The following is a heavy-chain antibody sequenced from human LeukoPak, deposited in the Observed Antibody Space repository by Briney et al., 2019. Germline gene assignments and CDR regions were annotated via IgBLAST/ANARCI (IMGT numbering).Heavy chain of an antibody. Sequence: GGSLRLSCAASGFTFSSYSMNWVRQAPGKGLEWVSSISSSSSYIYYADSVKGRFAISRDNAKNSLHLQMNSLRAEDTAVYYCARSPSLTIIGDYWGQGTLVTVSS. CDR2: ISSSSSYI. CDR1: GFTFSSYS. D-gene: IGHD2/OR15-2a*01. CDR3: ARSPSLTIIGDY. V-gene: IGHV3-21*01. J-gene: IGHJ4*02.